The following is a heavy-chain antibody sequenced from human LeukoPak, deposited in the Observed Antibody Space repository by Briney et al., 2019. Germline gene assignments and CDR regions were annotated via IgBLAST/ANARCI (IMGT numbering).Heavy chain of an antibody. Sequence: GESLKISCKGSGYSFTSYWIGWVRQTPGKGLEWMGIIYPGDSDTRYSPSLQGHVTISADKSISAAYLQWSSLKASDTAVYYCTRSRSGYYSVYWGQGTLVTVSS. CDR1: GYSFTSYW. J-gene: IGHJ4*02. CDR2: IYPGDSDT. D-gene: IGHD5-12*01. CDR3: TRSRSGYYSVY. V-gene: IGHV5-51*01.